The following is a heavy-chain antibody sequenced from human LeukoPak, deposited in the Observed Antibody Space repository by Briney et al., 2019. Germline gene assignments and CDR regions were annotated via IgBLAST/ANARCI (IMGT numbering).Heavy chain of an antibody. V-gene: IGHV1-46*01. J-gene: IGHJ6*02. CDR2: INPSGGST. CDR3: ARDGPGCSGGSCYHYYYYGMDV. CDR1: GYTFTSCY. D-gene: IGHD2-15*01. Sequence: GASVKVSCKASGYTFTSCYMHWVRQAPGQGLEWMGIINPSGGSTSYAQKFQGRVTMTRDTSTSTVYMELSSLRSEDTAVYYCARDGPGCSGGSCYHYYYYGMDVWGQGTTVTVSS.